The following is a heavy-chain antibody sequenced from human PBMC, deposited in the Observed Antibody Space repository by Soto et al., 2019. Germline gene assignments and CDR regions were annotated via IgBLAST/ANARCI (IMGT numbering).Heavy chain of an antibody. CDR2: INAYSGST. Sequence: ASVKVSCKASGYTFTSYGISWVRQAPGQGLEWMGWINAYSGSTEYAQKLQGRVTLTRDTSIATAYLTLTSLTSDDTALYYCAKDLTRQLAYWLDPWGQGTQVTVS. V-gene: IGHV1-18*01. CDR1: GYTFTSYG. CDR3: AKDLTRQLAYWLDP. D-gene: IGHD6-6*01. J-gene: IGHJ5*02.